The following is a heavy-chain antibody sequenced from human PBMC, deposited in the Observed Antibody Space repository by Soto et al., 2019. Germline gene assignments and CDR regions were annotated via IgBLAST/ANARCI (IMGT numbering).Heavy chain of an antibody. CDR1: GGSISSSSYY. J-gene: IGHJ3*02. V-gene: IGHV4-39*01. CDR2: IYYSGST. D-gene: IGHD6-19*01. Sequence: PSETLSLTCTVSGGSISSSSYYWGWIRQPPGKGLEWIGSIYYSGSTYYNPSLKSRVTISVDTSKNQFSLKLSSVTAADTAVYYCARPFPPRSGWYGAFDIWGQGTMVTVSS. CDR3: ARPFPPRSGWYGAFDI.